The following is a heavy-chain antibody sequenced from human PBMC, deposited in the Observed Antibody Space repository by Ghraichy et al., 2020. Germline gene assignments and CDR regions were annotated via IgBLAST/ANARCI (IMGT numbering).Heavy chain of an antibody. D-gene: IGHD1-1*01. J-gene: IGHJ6*03. CDR3: ARQGAERSVAYYYYYYMDV. CDR2: IYTSGST. V-gene: IGHV4-61*02. Sequence: SQTLSLTCTVSGGSISSGSYYWSWIRQPAGKGLEWIGRIYTSGSTNYNPSLKSRVTMSVDTSKNQFSLKLSSVTAADTAVYYCARQGAERSVAYYYYYYMDVWGKGTTVTVSS. CDR1: GGSISSGSYY.